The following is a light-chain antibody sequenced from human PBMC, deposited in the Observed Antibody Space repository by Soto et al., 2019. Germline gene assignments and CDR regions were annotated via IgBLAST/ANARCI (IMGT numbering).Light chain of an antibody. J-gene: IGKJ3*01. CDR1: QGISINS. CDR3: QQYNNWPPVT. Sequence: EIVLTQSPGTLSLSPGERATLFCRASQGISINSLAWYDHKLGQAPRLLIYGASNRATGVPDRFSGSGSGTDFTLTIGGLEPEDFAVYYCQQYNNWPPVTFGPGTKVDIK. CDR2: GAS. V-gene: IGKV3-20*01.